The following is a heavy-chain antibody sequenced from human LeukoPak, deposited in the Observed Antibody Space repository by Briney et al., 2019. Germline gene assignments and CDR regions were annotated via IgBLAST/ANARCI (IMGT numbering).Heavy chain of an antibody. CDR2: INHSGST. Sequence: PSETLSLTCAVYGGSFSGYYWSWIRQPPGKGLEWIGEINHSGSTNYNPSLKSRVTISVDTSKNQFSLKLSSVTAADTAVYYYARGGRAARTFDYWGQGTLVTVSS. V-gene: IGHV4-34*01. J-gene: IGHJ4*02. CDR3: ARGGRAARTFDY. CDR1: GGSFSGYY. D-gene: IGHD6-6*01.